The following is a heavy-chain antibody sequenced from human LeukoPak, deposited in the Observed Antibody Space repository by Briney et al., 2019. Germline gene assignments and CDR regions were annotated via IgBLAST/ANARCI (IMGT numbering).Heavy chain of an antibody. D-gene: IGHD2-8*01. CDR3: AKKLIGNVDYFDY. V-gene: IGHV3-30*02. CDR1: GFTFSSYG. J-gene: IGHJ4*02. CDR2: MRYDGSNK. Sequence: PGGSLRLSCAASGFTFSSYGMHWVRQAPGKGLEWVAFMRYDGSNKYYADSVKGRFTISRDNSKNTLFLQMNSLKAEDTAVYYCAKKLIGNVDYFDYWGQGTLVTVSS.